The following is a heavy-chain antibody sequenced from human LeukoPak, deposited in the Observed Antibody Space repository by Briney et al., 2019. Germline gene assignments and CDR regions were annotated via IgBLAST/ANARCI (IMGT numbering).Heavy chain of an antibody. Sequence: AGGSLRLSCAASGFTFSSYGMHWVRQAPGKGLEWVAVISYDGSNKYYADSVKGRFTISRDNSKNTLYLQMNSLRAEDTAVYYCARGVGYPYYFDYWGQGTLATVSS. CDR2: ISYDGSNK. CDR1: GFTFSSYG. J-gene: IGHJ4*02. V-gene: IGHV3-30*03. CDR3: ARGVGYPYYFDY. D-gene: IGHD3-16*02.